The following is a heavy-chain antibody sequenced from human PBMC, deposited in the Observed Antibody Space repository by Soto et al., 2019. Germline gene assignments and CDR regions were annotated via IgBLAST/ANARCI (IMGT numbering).Heavy chain of an antibody. CDR2: IIPFFHAA. J-gene: IGHJ6*02. CDR1: ADTFSSSA. CDR3: AKDRRADWESYYYYAMDV. D-gene: IGHD1-26*01. V-gene: IGHV1-69*01. Sequence: QVQLVQSGAEVKKPGSSVKVSCKASADTFSSSAFSWVRQAPGQGLEWMGGIIPFFHAANYAQRFQGRVTITADESTSTVYMELSSLRSEDTALYYCAKDRRADWESYYYYAMDVWGQGTTVTVSS.